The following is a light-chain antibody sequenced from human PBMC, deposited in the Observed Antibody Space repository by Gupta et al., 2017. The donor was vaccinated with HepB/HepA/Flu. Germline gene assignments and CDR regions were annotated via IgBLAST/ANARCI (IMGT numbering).Light chain of an antibody. CDR2: EVS. CDR1: ASDVGSSKY. J-gene: IGLJ1*01. CDR3: SSYAVSSDTYV. Sequence: HSALTQPPSAPGSLGQPVTLSCPVTASDVGSSKYVSWYQQPPGKDPNVLIYEVSKRSSGVPDRFSGSKSGNTASLTVAGLQAEDEADYYCSSYAVSSDTYVFGTGTKVTVL. V-gene: IGLV2-8*01.